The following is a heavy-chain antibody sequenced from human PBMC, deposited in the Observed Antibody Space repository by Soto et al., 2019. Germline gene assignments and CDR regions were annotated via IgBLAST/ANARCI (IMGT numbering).Heavy chain of an antibody. CDR1: GGSISSGGYY. Sequence: SETLSLTCTVSGGSISSGGYYWSWIRQHPGKGLEWIGYIYYSGSTYYNPSLKSRVTISVDTSKNQFSLKLSSVTAADTAVYYCARADTRYYDFWSGYSNWFDPWGQGTLVTVSS. CDR2: IYYSGST. CDR3: ARADTRYYDFWSGYSNWFDP. D-gene: IGHD3-3*01. J-gene: IGHJ5*02. V-gene: IGHV4-31*03.